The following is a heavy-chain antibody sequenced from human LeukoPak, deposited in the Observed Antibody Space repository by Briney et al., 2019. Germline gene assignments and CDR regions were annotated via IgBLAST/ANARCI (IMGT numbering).Heavy chain of an antibody. CDR2: ISGSGGST. V-gene: IGHV3-23*01. D-gene: IGHD2-2*01. Sequence: QTGGSLRLSCAASGFTFSSYALTWVRHAPGKGLEWVSTISGSGGSTYYADSVKGRFTISRDNSKTTLYLQMNNLRAEDTAVYYCAKVPWGTRVDAFDIWGQGTMVTVSS. CDR3: AKVPWGTRVDAFDI. J-gene: IGHJ3*02. CDR1: GFTFSSYA.